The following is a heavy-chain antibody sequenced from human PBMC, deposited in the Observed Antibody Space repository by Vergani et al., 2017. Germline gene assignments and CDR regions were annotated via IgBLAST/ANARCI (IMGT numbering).Heavy chain of an antibody. J-gene: IGHJ4*02. V-gene: IGHV1-58*01. CDR2: IVVGSGNT. Sequence: QMQLVQSGPEVKKPGTSVKVSCKASGFTFTSSAVQWVRQARGQRLEWIGWIVVGSGNTNYAQKFQERVTITRDMSTSTAYMELSSLRSEDTAVYYCAADTGTIVGGYYYFDYWGQGTLVTVSS. CDR1: GFTFTSSA. D-gene: IGHD3-22*01. CDR3: AADTGTIVGGYYYFDY.